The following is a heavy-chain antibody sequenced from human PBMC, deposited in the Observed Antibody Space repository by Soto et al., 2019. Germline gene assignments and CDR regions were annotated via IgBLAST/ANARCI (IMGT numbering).Heavy chain of an antibody. CDR1: GGTFSSYA. V-gene: IGHV1-69*13. J-gene: IGHJ6*02. Sequence: ASVKVSCKASGGTFSSYAISWVRQAPGQGLEWMGGIIPIFGTANYAQKFQGRVTITADESTSTAYMELTSPRSEDTAGYYCARSEVVVAATPYYCYGNDDLGQGTTVTVSS. CDR3: ARSEVVVAATPYYCYGNDD. CDR2: IIPIFGTA. D-gene: IGHD2-15*01.